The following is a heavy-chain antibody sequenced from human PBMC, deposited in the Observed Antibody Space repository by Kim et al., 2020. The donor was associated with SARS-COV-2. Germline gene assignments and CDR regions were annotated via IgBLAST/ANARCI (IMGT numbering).Heavy chain of an antibody. Sequence: PAPKSRVTISVDTSKNQFSRKLSSGTAADTAVYYCARDSTSYGDYSGFDYWGQGTLVTVSS. V-gene: IGHV4-59*01. CDR3: ARDSTSYGDYSGFDY. J-gene: IGHJ4*02. D-gene: IGHD4-17*01.